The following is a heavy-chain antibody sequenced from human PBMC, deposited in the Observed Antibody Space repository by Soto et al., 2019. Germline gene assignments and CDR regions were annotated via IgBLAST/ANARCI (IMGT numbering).Heavy chain of an antibody. CDR3: ARSPYCRTECNSGYLDF. Sequence: GGSLRLSCATSGFVVSRNYMHWVRQAPGKGLEWVSVMYSDGKTYYAESVKGRFTISRDNSKSTVFLHMKSLRAEDTAVYYCARSPYCRTECNSGYLDFWGQGSLVTVS. CDR2: MYSDGKT. J-gene: IGHJ4*02. D-gene: IGHD2-15*01. V-gene: IGHV3-53*01. CDR1: GFVVSRNY.